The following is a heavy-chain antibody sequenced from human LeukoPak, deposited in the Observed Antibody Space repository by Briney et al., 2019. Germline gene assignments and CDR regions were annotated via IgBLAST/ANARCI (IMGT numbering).Heavy chain of an antibody. Sequence: SETLSLTCTVSGCFISSGYYWGWIRQPPGKGLEWIGSIYHSGSTYYNPSLKSRVTISIDTSKNQFSLKLSSVTAADTAVYYCARDPTYCSGGSCYEDALDIWGQGTMVTVSS. J-gene: IGHJ3*02. CDR2: IYHSGST. CDR3: ARDPTYCSGGSCYEDALDI. D-gene: IGHD2-15*01. CDR1: GCFISSGYY. V-gene: IGHV4-38-2*02.